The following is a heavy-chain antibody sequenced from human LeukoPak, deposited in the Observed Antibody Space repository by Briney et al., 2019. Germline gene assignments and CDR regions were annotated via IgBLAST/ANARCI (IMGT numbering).Heavy chain of an antibody. V-gene: IGHV3-7*01. CDR3: ARVAVYYYYMDV. J-gene: IGHJ6*03. CDR1: GFTFSSYW. Sequence: GGSLRLSCVASGFTFSSYWIHWVRQAPGKGLEWVANIKQDGSEKYYVDSVKGRFTISRDNAKNSLYLQMNSLRAEDTAVYYCARVAVYYYYMDVWGKGTTVTVSS. CDR2: IKQDGSEK.